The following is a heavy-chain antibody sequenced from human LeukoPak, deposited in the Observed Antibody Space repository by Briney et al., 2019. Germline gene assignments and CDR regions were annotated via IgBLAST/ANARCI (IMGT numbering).Heavy chain of an antibody. Sequence: GESLKISCKGSGYSFSTYYSGWVRHMPGKGLEWMGIIYPADSDTRYSPSFQGQVTISADKSITTAYLQWNTLKASDTAMYYCASSITVAGSRIFDYWGQGTLVTVSS. D-gene: IGHD6-19*01. J-gene: IGHJ4*02. CDR2: IYPADSDT. CDR1: GYSFSTYY. CDR3: ASSITVAGSRIFDY. V-gene: IGHV5-51*01.